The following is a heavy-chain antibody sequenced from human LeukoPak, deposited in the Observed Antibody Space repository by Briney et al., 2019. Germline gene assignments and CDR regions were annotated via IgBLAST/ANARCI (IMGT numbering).Heavy chain of an antibody. V-gene: IGHV1-46*01. CDR1: GYTFTSYY. CDR3: ASGRTTGSFDI. Sequence: ASVKVPCKASGYTFTSYYMHWVRQAPGQGLEWMGIINPSGGSTSYAQKFQGRVTMTRDMSTSTVYMELSSLRSEDTAVYYCASGRTTGSFDIWGQGTMVTVSS. CDR2: INPSGGST. D-gene: IGHD1-1*01. J-gene: IGHJ3*02.